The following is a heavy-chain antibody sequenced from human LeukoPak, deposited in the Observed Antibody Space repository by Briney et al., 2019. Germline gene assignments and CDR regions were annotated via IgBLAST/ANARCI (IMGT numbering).Heavy chain of an antibody. CDR3: ARDGGSFGVVIGAFDI. CDR1: GFTFSSYW. J-gene: IGHJ3*02. Sequence: GGSLRLSCAASGFTFSSYWMSWVRQAPGKGLEWVANIKQDGSEKYYVDSVKGRFTISRDNAKNSLYLQMNSLRAEDTAVYDCARDGGSFGVVIGAFDIWGRGSMVTVSS. V-gene: IGHV3-7*01. CDR2: IKQDGSEK. D-gene: IGHD3-3*01.